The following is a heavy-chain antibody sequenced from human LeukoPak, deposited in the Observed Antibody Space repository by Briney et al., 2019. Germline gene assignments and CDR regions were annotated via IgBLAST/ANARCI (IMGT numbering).Heavy chain of an antibody. V-gene: IGHV5-10-1*01. J-gene: IGHJ4*02. D-gene: IGHD3-10*01. CDR3: ARLRAERSYYEPGSYPFYFDS. Sequence: GESLKISCKGSGYSFTSYWISWVRQMPGKGLEWMGKIDPSDSYTNYSPSFQGHVTISADKSISTAYLHWNSLKASDTAVYYCARLRAERSYYEPGSYPFYFDSWGQGTLVTVSS. CDR1: GYSFTSYW. CDR2: IDPSDSYT.